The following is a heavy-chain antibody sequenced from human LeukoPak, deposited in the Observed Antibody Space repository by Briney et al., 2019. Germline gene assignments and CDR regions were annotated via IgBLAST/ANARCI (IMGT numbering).Heavy chain of an antibody. CDR2: FDPEDGET. CDR3: ATLTIDGYNPHFDY. CDR1: GDSVTELS. V-gene: IGHV1-24*01. J-gene: IGHJ4*02. Sequence: ASVKVSCKVSGDSVTELSIHWARQAPGKGLEWMGGFDPEDGETTYAQKFQGRVSMTEDTSRDTAYMELSSLRSEDTAVYYCATLTIDGYNPHFDYWGQGTLVTVSS. D-gene: IGHD5-24*01.